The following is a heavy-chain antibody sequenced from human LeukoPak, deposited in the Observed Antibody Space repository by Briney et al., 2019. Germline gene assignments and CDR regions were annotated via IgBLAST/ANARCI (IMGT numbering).Heavy chain of an antibody. Sequence: PSETLSLTCAVYGGSFSGYYWSWIRQPPGKGLEWIGEINHSGSTNYNPSLKSRVTISVDTSKNQFSLKLSSVTAADTAVYYCARARLKSYYDSSGYYYHDAFDIWGQGTMVTVSS. J-gene: IGHJ3*02. CDR1: GGSFSGYY. D-gene: IGHD3-22*01. V-gene: IGHV4-34*01. CDR2: INHSGST. CDR3: ARARLKSYYDSSGYYYHDAFDI.